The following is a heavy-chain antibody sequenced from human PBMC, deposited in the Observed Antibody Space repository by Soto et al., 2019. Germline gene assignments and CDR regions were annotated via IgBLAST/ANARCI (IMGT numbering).Heavy chain of an antibody. CDR2: FDPEDGET. Sequence: ASVKVSCKVSGYTLTELSMHWVRQAPGKGLEWMGGFDPEDGETIYAQKFQGRVTMTEDTSTDTAYMELSSLRSEDTAVYYCATDLAGYYGMDVWGQGTTVTVSS. CDR1: GYTLTELS. CDR3: ATDLAGYYGMDV. V-gene: IGHV1-24*01. D-gene: IGHD3-10*01. J-gene: IGHJ6*02.